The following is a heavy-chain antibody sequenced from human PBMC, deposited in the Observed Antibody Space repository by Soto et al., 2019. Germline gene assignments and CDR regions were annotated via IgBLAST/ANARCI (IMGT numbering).Heavy chain of an antibody. Sequence: SETLSLTCAVYGGSVSGYYWSWIRQPPGKGLEWIGEINHSGSTNYNPSLTSRVTISVDTTKNQFSLWLTSVTAADTAVYFCARGTDYGDYLTWFDPRGQGTLVTV. V-gene: IGHV4-34*01. J-gene: IGHJ5*02. D-gene: IGHD4-17*01. CDR2: INHSGST. CDR1: GGSVSGYY. CDR3: ARGTDYGDYLTWFDP.